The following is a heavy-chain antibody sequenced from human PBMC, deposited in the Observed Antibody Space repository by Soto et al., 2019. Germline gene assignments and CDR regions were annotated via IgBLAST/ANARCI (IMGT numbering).Heavy chain of an antibody. CDR3: ARVLSTYYYYGMDV. Sequence: LRLSFAASGFTFSSYSMNWVRQAPGKGLEWVSSISSSSSYIYYADSVKGRFTISRDNAKNSLYLQMNSLRAEDTAVYYCARVLSTYYYYGMDVWGQGTTVTVSS. V-gene: IGHV3-21*01. J-gene: IGHJ6*02. CDR2: ISSSSSYI. CDR1: GFTFSSYS.